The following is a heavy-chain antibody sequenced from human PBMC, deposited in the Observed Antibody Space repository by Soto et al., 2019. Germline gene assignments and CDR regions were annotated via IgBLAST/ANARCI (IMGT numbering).Heavy chain of an antibody. CDR1: GFTFSSYA. J-gene: IGHJ4*02. CDR3: AKASKSGWYRGHIDY. Sequence: GGSLRLSCAASGFTFSSYAMSWVRQAPGKGLEWVSAISGSGGSTYYADSVKGRFTISRDNSKNTLYLQMNSLRAEDTAVYYCAKASKSGWYRGHIDYWGQGTLVTVSS. D-gene: IGHD6-19*01. V-gene: IGHV3-23*01. CDR2: ISGSGGST.